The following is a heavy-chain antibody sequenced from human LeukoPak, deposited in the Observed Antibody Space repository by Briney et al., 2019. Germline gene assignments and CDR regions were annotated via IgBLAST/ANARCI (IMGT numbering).Heavy chain of an antibody. CDR1: GGSISSSGYY. CDR2: IYSGGST. V-gene: IGHV3-53*01. Sequence: ETLSLTCTVSGGSISSSGYYWGWIRQPPGKGLEWVSVIYSGGSTYYAGSVKGRFTISRDNSKNTLYLQMNSLRAEDTAVYYCARGSGYSSSWYVWPAYWGQGTLVTVSS. D-gene: IGHD6-13*01. J-gene: IGHJ4*02. CDR3: ARGSGYSSSWYVWPAY.